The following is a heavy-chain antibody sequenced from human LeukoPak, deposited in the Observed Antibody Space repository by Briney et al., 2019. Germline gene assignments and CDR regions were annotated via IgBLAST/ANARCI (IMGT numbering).Heavy chain of an antibody. CDR2: INPNSGGT. CDR3: ARQAHTVTLYNWFDP. V-gene: IGHV1-2*02. CDR1: GYTFTGYC. D-gene: IGHD4-17*01. Sequence: ASVKVSCKASGYTFTGYCMHWVGQAPGQGLEWMGWINPNSGGTNYAQKFQGRVTMTRDTSISTAYMELSRLRSDDTAVYYCARQAHTVTLYNWFDPRGRGTLVTVSS. J-gene: IGHJ5*02.